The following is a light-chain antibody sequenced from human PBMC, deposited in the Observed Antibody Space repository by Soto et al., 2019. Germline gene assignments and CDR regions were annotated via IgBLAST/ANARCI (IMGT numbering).Light chain of an antibody. CDR2: EVN. CDR1: SSDVGSFYL. Sequence: QPALTQPASVSGSPGQSITISCTGTSSDVGSFYLVSWYQQYPRKAPKLLIYEVNKRPSGVSNRFSGSKSGNTASLTISGLQAEDEANYYCCSYAPVNTLVFGGGTKLTVL. V-gene: IGLV2-23*02. J-gene: IGLJ2*01. CDR3: CSYAPVNTLV.